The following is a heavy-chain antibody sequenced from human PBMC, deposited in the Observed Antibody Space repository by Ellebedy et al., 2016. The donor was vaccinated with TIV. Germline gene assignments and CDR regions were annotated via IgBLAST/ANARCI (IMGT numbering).Heavy chain of an antibody. CDR2: LSFSGGAT. CDR1: GFTFSTYG. Sequence: GESLKISCAASGFTFSTYGLSWVRQAPGKGLEWVSTLSFSGGATYYADSVKGRFTISRDNSKNTLHLQMNSLRADDSATYYCAKQSVVGPSSCFDYWGQGTRVTVSS. D-gene: IGHD6-19*01. J-gene: IGHJ4*02. V-gene: IGHV3-23*01. CDR3: AKQSVVGPSSCFDY.